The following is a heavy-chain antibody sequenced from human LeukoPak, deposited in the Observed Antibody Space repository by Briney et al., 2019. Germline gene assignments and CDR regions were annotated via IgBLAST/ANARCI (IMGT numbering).Heavy chain of an antibody. CDR1: GYTFTSYA. V-gene: IGHV1-3*01. CDR2: INAGNGNT. Sequence: ASVKVSCKASGYTFTSYAMHWVRQAPGQRLEWMGWINAGNGNTRYSQKLQGRVTITRDTSANTVYMELSSLRSGDTAVYYCARVKITIFGVVIRSYYYYGMDVWGQGTTVTVSS. CDR3: ARVKITIFGVVIRSYYYYGMDV. J-gene: IGHJ6*02. D-gene: IGHD3-3*01.